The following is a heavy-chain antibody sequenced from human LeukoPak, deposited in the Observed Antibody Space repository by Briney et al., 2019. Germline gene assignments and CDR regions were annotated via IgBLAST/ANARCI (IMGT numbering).Heavy chain of an antibody. V-gene: IGHV3-23*01. D-gene: IGHD6-13*01. CDR1: GFTFDDYA. CDR3: ARDMGSWHDY. Sequence: GGSLRLSCAASGFTFDDYAMHWVRQVPGKGLEWVSAISGSGGSTYYADSVRGRFTISRDNSKNTLYLQMNSLRAEDTAVYYCARDMGSWHDYWGQGTLVTVSS. CDR2: ISGSGGST. J-gene: IGHJ4*02.